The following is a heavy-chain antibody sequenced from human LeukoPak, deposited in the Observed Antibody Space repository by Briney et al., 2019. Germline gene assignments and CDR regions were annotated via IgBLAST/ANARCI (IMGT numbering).Heavy chain of an antibody. CDR3: ARGGYIYGSRGNWFDP. CDR2: IFYSGST. CDR1: GVSISSYY. V-gene: IGHV4-59*01. Sequence: PSETLSLTCSVSGVSISSYYWSWIRQPPGKGLEWIGYIFYSGSTNYNPSLKSRVTISADTSKNQFSLKLSSETAADTAVYYCARGGYIYGSRGNWFDPWGQGTLVTVSS. D-gene: IGHD5-18*01. J-gene: IGHJ5*02.